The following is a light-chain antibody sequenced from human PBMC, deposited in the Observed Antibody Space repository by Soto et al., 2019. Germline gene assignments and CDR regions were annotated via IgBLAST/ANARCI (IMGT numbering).Light chain of an antibody. CDR3: QTWDTGIQV. Sequence: QLVLTQSPSASASLGASVNLTCTLTSGHSSYAITWHQQQPEKGPRFLMKLNSDGSHTKADGIPDRFSGSSSGAERYLTIASLHSEDEADYYCQTWDTGIQVFGGGTKLTVL. V-gene: IGLV4-69*01. CDR2: LNSDGSH. J-gene: IGLJ3*02. CDR1: SGHSSYA.